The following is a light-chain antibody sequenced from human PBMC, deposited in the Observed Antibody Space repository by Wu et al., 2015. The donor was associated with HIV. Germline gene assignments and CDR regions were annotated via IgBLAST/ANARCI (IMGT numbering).Light chain of an antibody. CDR3: QQADSYPYT. CDR1: QDISSY. J-gene: IGKJ2*01. V-gene: IGKV1-9*01. Sequence: IQLTQSPSSLSASVGDRVTITCRASQDISSYLAWYQQKPGKAPKLLIYSAFRLQSGVPSRFSGRGSGTDFTLIINSLQPEDSASYYCQQADSYPYTFGQGTKVEIK. CDR2: SAF.